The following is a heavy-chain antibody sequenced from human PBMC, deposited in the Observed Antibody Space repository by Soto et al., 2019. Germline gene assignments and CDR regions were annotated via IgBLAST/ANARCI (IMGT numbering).Heavy chain of an antibody. D-gene: IGHD3-22*01. J-gene: IGHJ4*02. CDR2: IYYSGST. CDR1: GGSMSSYY. CDR3: ARRKTYYDSSGYYQPFDY. V-gene: IGHV4-59*01. Sequence: AETRSLTCTVSGGSMSSYYWSWIRQPPGKGLEWIGYIYYSGSTNYNPSLKSRVTISVDTSKNQFSLKLSSVTAADTAVYYCARRKTYYDSSGYYQPFDYWGQGTLVTVSS.